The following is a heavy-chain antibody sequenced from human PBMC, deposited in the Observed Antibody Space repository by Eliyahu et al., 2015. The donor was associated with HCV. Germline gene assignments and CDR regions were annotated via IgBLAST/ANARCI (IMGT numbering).Heavy chain of an antibody. V-gene: IGHV2-26*01. CDR1: GFSLSNARMG. D-gene: IGHD5-18*01. J-gene: IGHJ6*02. Sequence: QVTLKEXGPVLVKPTETLTLTCTVSGFSLSNARMGVSWIRQPPGKALEWLAHIXSNDEKSYSTSLKSRLTISKDTSKSQVVLTMTNMDPVDTATYYCARIRGYSYGLRYGMDVWGQGTTVTVSS. CDR2: IXSNDEK. CDR3: ARIRGYSYGLRYGMDV.